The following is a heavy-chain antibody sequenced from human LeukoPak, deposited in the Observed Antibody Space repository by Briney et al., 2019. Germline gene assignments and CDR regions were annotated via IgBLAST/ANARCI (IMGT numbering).Heavy chain of an antibody. D-gene: IGHD3-16*01. J-gene: IGHJ6*02. Sequence: ASVKVSCKASGYTFTSYYMHWVRQAPGQGLEWMGIINPTGGHSSYAQKFQGRLTMTRDPSTSTVYMELSSLRSEDTAEYFCARGMSELYYYCMDVWGQGTAVTVSS. CDR1: GYTFTSYY. CDR3: ARGMSELYYYCMDV. CDR2: INPTGGHS. V-gene: IGHV1-46*01.